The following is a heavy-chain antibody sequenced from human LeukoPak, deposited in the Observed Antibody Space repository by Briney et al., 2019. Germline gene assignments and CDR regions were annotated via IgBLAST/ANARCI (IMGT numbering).Heavy chain of an antibody. CDR3: ARATTNWYSSGLGYFDY. J-gene: IGHJ4*02. CDR2: IYYCGST. D-gene: IGHD6-19*01. CDR1: GGSLSSYY. V-gene: IGHV4-59*01. Sequence: PSETLSLTCTVSGGSLSSYYWSWIRQPPGKGLEWVGYIYYCGSTNYNPSLKSLVTISVDTSKNQFSMKLSSVTAAATAVYYWARATTNWYSSGLGYFDYWGQGTLVTVSS.